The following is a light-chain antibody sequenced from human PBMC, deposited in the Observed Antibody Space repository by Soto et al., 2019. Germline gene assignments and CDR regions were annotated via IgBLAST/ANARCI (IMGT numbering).Light chain of an antibody. CDR3: TSHTSSSPYV. Sequence: QSALSQPASVSGSPGQSITISCTGSSSDVGFYNYVSWYQQHPGKAPKLMIYDVSNRPSGVSNRFSGSKSGNTASLTIFRLQAEDEADYYCTSHTSSSPYVFGTGTKVTVL. V-gene: IGLV2-14*01. J-gene: IGLJ1*01. CDR1: SSDVGFYNY. CDR2: DVS.